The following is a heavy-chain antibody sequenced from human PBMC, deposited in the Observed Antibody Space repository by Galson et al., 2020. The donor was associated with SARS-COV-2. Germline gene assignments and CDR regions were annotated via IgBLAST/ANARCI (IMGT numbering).Heavy chain of an antibody. D-gene: IGHD3-3*01. CDR2: INHSGSP. Sequence: SETLSLTCAVYGGSFSGYYWSWIRQPPGKGLEWIGEINHSGSPNYNPSLKRRVTISVDTSKNQFSLKLSSVTAADTAVYYCARVGRFLEWLLSLRHYYYYMDVWGKGTTDTVSS. V-gene: IGHV4-34*01. CDR3: ARVGRFLEWLLSLRHYYYYMDV. CDR1: GGSFSGYY. J-gene: IGHJ6*03.